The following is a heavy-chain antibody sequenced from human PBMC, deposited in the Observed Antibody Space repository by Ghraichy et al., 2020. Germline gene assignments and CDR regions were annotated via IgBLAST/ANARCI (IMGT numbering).Heavy chain of an antibody. D-gene: IGHD3-16*02. V-gene: IGHV1-3*01. J-gene: IGHJ4*02. CDR1: GYTFTSYA. Sequence: ASVKVSCKASGYTFTSYAMHWVRQAPGQRLEGMGWINAGNGNTKYSQKFQGRVTITRDTSASKAYMELSSLRSEDTAVYYCARDYDYVWGSYRYPFFDYWGQGTLVTVSS. CDR3: ARDYDYVWGSYRYPFFDY. CDR2: INAGNGNT.